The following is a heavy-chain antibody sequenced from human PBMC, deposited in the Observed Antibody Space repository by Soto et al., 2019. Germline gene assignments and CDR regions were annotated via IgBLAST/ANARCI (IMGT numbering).Heavy chain of an antibody. CDR1: GFTFSSYA. J-gene: IGHJ6*02. D-gene: IGHD1-26*01. V-gene: IGHV3-64D*08. Sequence: PGGSLRLSCSASGFTFSSYAMHWVRQAPGKGLEYVSAISSNGGSTYYADSVKGRFTISRDNSKNTLYLQMSSLRAEDTAVYYCVNSRGSYRSNYYYGMDVWGQGTTVTVSS. CDR2: ISSNGGST. CDR3: VNSRGSYRSNYYYGMDV.